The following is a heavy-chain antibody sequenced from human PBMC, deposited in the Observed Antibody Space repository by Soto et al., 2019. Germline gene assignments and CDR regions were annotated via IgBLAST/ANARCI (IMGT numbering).Heavy chain of an antibody. Sequence: QVQLVQSGAEVKKPGSSVKVSCKASGGTLNTYTMFWVRQAPGQGLEWMGRIIPMLGVVNSAQKFQGRVTITADTSTTTAYMELTSLRSEDTALYYCTIGSWSGEVFDIWGQGTMVAVSS. D-gene: IGHD6-13*01. CDR1: GGTLNTYT. J-gene: IGHJ3*02. CDR3: TIGSWSGEVFDI. CDR2: IIPMLGVV. V-gene: IGHV1-69*02.